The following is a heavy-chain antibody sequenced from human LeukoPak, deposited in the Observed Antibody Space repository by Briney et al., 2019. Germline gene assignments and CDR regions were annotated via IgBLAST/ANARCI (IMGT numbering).Heavy chain of an antibody. CDR2: INPSGTGT. D-gene: IGHD1/OR15-1a*01. CDR1: GYTFTNYY. J-gene: IGHJ4*02. CDR3: AREEHDGYFDY. Sequence: ASVKVSCKASGYTFTNYYMHWVRQAPGQGLEWMGLINPSGTGTNYAQKFRGRVTLTRDTSTTTVYMELSSLRSEDTAVYYCAREEHDGYFDYWGQGNPVSVST. V-gene: IGHV1-46*01.